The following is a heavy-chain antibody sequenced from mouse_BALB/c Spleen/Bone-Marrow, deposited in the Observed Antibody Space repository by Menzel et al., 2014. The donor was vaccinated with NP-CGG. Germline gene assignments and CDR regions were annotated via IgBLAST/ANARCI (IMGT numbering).Heavy chain of an antibody. CDR1: GYVFSTYW. Sequence: QVQLKQSGAELVRPGSSVKISCESSGYVFSTYWINWVKQRPGQGLEWIGQIYPGDGDTDYNGKFKDKATLTADKSSNTAYMQLSSLTSEDSAVYSCARGGISVDYRGQGTTLTVSS. CDR3: ARGGISVDY. V-gene: IGHV1-80*01. CDR2: IYPGDGDT. J-gene: IGHJ2*01.